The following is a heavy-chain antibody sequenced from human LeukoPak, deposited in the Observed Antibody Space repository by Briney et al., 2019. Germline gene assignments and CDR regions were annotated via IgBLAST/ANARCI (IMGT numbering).Heavy chain of an antibody. D-gene: IGHD3-9*01. Sequence: ASVKVSCKASGYTFTGYHMHWVRQAPGQGLEWMGWINPNSGGTNYAQKFQGWVTMTRDTSISTAYMELSRLRSDDTAVYYCARDDRYTYDILTGYPNYFDYWGQGTLVTVSS. CDR2: INPNSGGT. J-gene: IGHJ4*02. V-gene: IGHV1-2*04. CDR1: GYTFTGYH. CDR3: ARDDRYTYDILTGYPNYFDY.